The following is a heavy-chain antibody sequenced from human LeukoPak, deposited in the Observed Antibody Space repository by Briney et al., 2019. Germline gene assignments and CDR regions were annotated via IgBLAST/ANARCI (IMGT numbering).Heavy chain of an antibody. CDR1: GFSVSNNY. D-gene: IGHD5-12*01. J-gene: IGHJ4*02. CDR2: IYSDGTT. CDR3: ARGGGGYNPHDY. V-gene: IGHV3-53*04. Sequence: GGSLRLSCAVSGFSVSNNYMSWDRQAPGKGLEWVSVIYSDGTTYYADSVKGRFTISRHNSKNTLYLQMNSLRAEDTAVYYCARGGGGYNPHDYWGQGTLATVSS.